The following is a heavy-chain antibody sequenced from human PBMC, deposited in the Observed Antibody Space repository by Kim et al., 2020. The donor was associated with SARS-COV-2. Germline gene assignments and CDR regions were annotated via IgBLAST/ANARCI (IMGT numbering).Heavy chain of an antibody. CDR1: GASISNYY. J-gene: IGHJ6*02. CDR2: IYYIGST. D-gene: IGHD3-3*01. CDR3: ARDQGFTSFGVVIPTYYGMDV. V-gene: IGHV4-59*01. Sequence: SETLSLTCTVSGASISNYYWSWIRQPPGKGLEWIGYIYYIGSTNYNPSLKSRVTISVDTSKNQFSLKLSSVTAADTAVYYCARDQGFTSFGVVIPTYYGMDVWGQGTTVTVSS.